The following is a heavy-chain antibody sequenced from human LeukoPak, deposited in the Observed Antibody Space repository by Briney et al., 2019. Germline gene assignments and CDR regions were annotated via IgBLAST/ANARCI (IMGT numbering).Heavy chain of an antibody. CDR3: ARAETTHGAFDI. D-gene: IGHD4-17*01. J-gene: IGHJ3*02. V-gene: IGHV4-61*02. CDR2: IYTSGST. Sequence: PSETLSLTCTVSGGSISSGSYYWSWIRQPAGKGLEWIGRIYTSGSTNYNPSLKSRVTISVDTSKNQFSLKLSSVTAADTAVYCCARAETTHGAFDIWGQGTMVTVSS. CDR1: GGSISSGSYY.